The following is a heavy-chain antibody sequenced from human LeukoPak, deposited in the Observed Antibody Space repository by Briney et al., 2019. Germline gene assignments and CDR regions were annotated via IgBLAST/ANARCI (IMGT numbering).Heavy chain of an antibody. CDR1: GGSFSGYY. CDR3: ARHSQWLAPFDY. D-gene: IGHD6-19*01. J-gene: IGHJ4*02. V-gene: IGHV4-59*08. CDR2: IYYSGST. Sequence: SETLSLTCAVYGGSFSGYYWSWIRQPPGKGLEWIGYIYYSGSTNYNPSLKSRVTISVDTSKNQFSLKLSSVTAADTAVYYCARHSQWLAPFDYWGQGTLVTVSS.